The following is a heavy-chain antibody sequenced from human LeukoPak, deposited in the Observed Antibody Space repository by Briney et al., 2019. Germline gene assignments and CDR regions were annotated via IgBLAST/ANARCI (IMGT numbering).Heavy chain of an antibody. CDR3: AREGRDGSFGWFDP. V-gene: IGHV4-59*01. J-gene: IGHJ5*02. CDR1: GGSISNYY. D-gene: IGHD5-24*01. Sequence: SETLSLTCTVSGGSISNYYWYWMRQPPGKGLEWIGYIYYSGSTNYNPSLKSRVTISVDTSKNQFSLKLSSVTAADTAVYYCAREGRDGSFGWFDPWGQGTLVTVSS. CDR2: IYYSGST.